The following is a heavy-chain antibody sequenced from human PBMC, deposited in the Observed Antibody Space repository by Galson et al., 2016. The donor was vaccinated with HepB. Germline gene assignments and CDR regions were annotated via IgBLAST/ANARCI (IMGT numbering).Heavy chain of an antibody. CDR1: GFTFSSYW. CDR2: INNDGSNT. Sequence: PLRLSCAASGFTFSSYWMNWVRQAPGKGLVWVSRINNDGSNTTYADSVKGRFTISRDNAKNTLYLQMNSLRAEDTAVYYCARPGYCSGSSCYVPFDIWGQGTMATVSS. J-gene: IGHJ3*02. CDR3: ARPGYCSGSSCYVPFDI. V-gene: IGHV3-74*03. D-gene: IGHD2-15*01.